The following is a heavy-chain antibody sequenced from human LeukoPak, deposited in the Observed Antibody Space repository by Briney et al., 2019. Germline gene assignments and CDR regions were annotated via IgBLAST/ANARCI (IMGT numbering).Heavy chain of an antibody. CDR1: GFTFNSHW. D-gene: IGHD2-2*01. J-gene: IGHJ4*02. CDR3: SGRSGFSSIY. CDR2: IRPDGSEA. Sequence: GGSLRLSCEASGFTFNSHWMNWVRQAPGKGLEWLANIRPDGSEAVYVDSVRGRFTISRDNAKNLVHLQMNNLRAEDTAVYYCSGRSGFSSIYWGQGVLVTVSS. V-gene: IGHV3-7*01.